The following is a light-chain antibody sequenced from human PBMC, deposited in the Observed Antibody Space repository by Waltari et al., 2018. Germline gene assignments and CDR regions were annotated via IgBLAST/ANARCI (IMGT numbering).Light chain of an antibody. J-gene: IGLJ2*01. CDR2: RNS. CDR1: NSHIGVNY. Sequence: QSGLTQPTSASWTPGPRVTISCSGSNSHIGVNYVYWSQPFPGTAPKLLHYRNSLWPAGCSDRFSGSKSGASASLAISGRRSEDEADYYCAALDTSLRGHVIFGGGTKLTVV. CDR3: AALDTSLRGHVI. V-gene: IGLV1-47*01.